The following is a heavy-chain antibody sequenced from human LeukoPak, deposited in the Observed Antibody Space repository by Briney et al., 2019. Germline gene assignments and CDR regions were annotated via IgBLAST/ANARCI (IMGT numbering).Heavy chain of an antibody. CDR3: ARVYYGRTYDYWYFDL. V-gene: IGHV4-59*01. CDR2: IFYSGST. D-gene: IGHD3-10*01. J-gene: IGHJ2*01. Sequence: SETLSLTCTVSGGSISGYYWSWIWQPPGKGLEWIGYIFYSGSTNYNPSLKSRVTISVDTSKNQFSLKLSSVTAADTAVYFCARVYYGRTYDYWYFDLWGRGTLVTVSS. CDR1: GGSISGYY.